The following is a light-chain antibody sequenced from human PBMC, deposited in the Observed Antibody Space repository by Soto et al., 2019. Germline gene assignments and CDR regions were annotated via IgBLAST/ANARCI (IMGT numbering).Light chain of an antibody. CDR2: GAS. CDR1: QSVSSSY. CDR3: QQYGNSRA. J-gene: IGKJ1*01. Sequence: EIVLTQSPGTLSLSPGERVTLSCRASQSVSSSYLAWYQHKPGQAPRLLIYGASSRATGIPDRFSGSGSGTDFTLTISRLESEDFAVYYCQQYGNSRAFGQGTKVEIK. V-gene: IGKV3-20*01.